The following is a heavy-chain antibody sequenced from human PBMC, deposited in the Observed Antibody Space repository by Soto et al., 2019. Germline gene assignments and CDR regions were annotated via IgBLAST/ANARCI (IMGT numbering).Heavy chain of an antibody. CDR2: IIPIFGTA. CDR1: GGTFSSYA. CDR3: ARVVAYCSSTSCYGYFDY. Sequence: GASVKVSCKASGGTFSSYAISWVRQAPGQGLEWMGGIIPIFGTANYAQKFQGRVTITADESTSTAYMELSSLRSEDTAVYYCARVVAYCSSTSCYGYFDYWGQGTLVTVSS. D-gene: IGHD2-2*01. V-gene: IGHV1-69*13. J-gene: IGHJ4*02.